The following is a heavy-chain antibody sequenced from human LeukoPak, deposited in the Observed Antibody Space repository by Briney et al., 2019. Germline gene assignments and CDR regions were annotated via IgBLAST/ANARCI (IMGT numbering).Heavy chain of an antibody. CDR3: AREGGPDIVPSLGGVDAFDI. J-gene: IGHJ3*02. CDR2: INPNSGGT. CDR1: GYTFTGYY. Sequence: EASVKVSCKASGYTFTGYYMHWVRQAPGQGLEWMGWINPNSGGTNYAQKFQGRVTMTRDTSISTAYMELSRLRSDDTAVYYCAREGGPDIVPSLGGVDAFDIWGQGTMVTVSS. V-gene: IGHV1-2*02. D-gene: IGHD2-8*01.